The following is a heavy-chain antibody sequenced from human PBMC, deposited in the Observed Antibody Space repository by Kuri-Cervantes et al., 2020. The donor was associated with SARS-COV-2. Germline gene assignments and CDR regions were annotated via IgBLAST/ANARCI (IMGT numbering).Heavy chain of an antibody. V-gene: IGHV3-30*04. CDR3: ARDHSGWYLDY. CDR1: GFIFSSYA. Sequence: GASLEISWAASGFIFSSYAMHWVRQAPGKRLEWGAVISYDGSNKYYADSVKSRFTISRDNSKNTLYLQMNSLRAEDTAVYYCARDHSGWYLDYWGQGTLVTVSS. CDR2: ISYDGSNK. J-gene: IGHJ4*02. D-gene: IGHD6-19*01.